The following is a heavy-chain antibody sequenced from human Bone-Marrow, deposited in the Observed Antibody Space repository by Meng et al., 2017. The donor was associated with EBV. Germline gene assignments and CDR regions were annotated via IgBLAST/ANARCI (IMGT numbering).Heavy chain of an antibody. J-gene: IGHJ6*02. Sequence: EVQLVESGGGLVKPGGSLRLSCAAAGFNFSSYSMNWVRQAPGKGLEWVSSISSSSSYIYYADSVKGRFTISRDNAKNSLYLQMNSLRAEDTAVYYCARLYCSSTSCYGDYYYGMDVWGQGTTVTVSS. V-gene: IGHV3-21*01. CDR2: ISSSSSYI. D-gene: IGHD2-2*01. CDR1: GFNFSSYS. CDR3: ARLYCSSTSCYGDYYYGMDV.